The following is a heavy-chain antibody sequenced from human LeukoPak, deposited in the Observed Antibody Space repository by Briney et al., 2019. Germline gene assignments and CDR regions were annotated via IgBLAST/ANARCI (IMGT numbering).Heavy chain of an antibody. CDR1: GFTFSSYG. CDR2: ISGSGGST. CDR3: ARWTTLVRGFDY. V-gene: IGHV3-23*01. D-gene: IGHD3-10*01. Sequence: GGTLRLSCAASGFTFSSYGMSWVRQAPGKGLEWVSAISGSGGSTYYADSVKGRFTISRDNSKNTLYLQMNSLRAEDTAVYYCARWTTLVRGFDYWGQGTLVTVSS. J-gene: IGHJ4*02.